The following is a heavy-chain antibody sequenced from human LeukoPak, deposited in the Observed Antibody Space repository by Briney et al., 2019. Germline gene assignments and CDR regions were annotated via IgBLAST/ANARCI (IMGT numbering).Heavy chain of an antibody. J-gene: IGHJ4*02. D-gene: IGHD3-10*01. V-gene: IGHV4-4*02. CDR3: AREKWSIVRGVFDY. CDR1: DGSISSSNW. CDR2: IYHSGST. Sequence: SETLSLTCAVSDGSISSSNWWSWVRQPPGKGLEWIGEIYHSGSTNYNPSLKSRVTISVDKSKNRFSLRLSSVTAADTAVYYCAREKWSIVRGVFDYWGQGTLVTVSS.